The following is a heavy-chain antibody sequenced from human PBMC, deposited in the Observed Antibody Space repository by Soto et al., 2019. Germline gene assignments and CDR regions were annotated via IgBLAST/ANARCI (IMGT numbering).Heavy chain of an antibody. D-gene: IGHD1-26*01. Sequence: PSETLSLTCTVSGGSISSGGYYWSWIRQHPGKGLEWIGYIYYSGSTYYNPSLKSRVTISVDTSKNQFSLKLSSVTAADTAVYYCDSYRVGAMFDPWGQGTLVTVSS. V-gene: IGHV4-30-4*08. CDR3: DSYRVGAMFDP. CDR1: GGSISSGGYY. J-gene: IGHJ5*02. CDR2: IYYSGST.